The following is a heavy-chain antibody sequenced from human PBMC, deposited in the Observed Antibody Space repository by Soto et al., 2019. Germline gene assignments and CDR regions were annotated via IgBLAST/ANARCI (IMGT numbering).Heavy chain of an antibody. Sequence: SETLSLTCAVSGGSISSGGYSGCWIRQPPGKGLEWIGYIYHSGSTYYNPSLKSRVTISGDRSKNQFSLKLSSVTAADTAVYYCASRRDGCNNYGYWGQGTLVT. CDR2: IYHSGST. CDR3: ASRRDGCNNYGY. D-gene: IGHD4-17*01. V-gene: IGHV4-30-2*01. CDR1: GGSISSGGYS. J-gene: IGHJ4*02.